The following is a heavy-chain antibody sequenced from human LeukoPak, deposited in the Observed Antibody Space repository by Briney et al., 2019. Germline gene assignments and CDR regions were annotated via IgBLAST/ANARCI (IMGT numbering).Heavy chain of an antibody. D-gene: IGHD3-10*01. CDR3: ARVFSYGSGSYSAYFDY. CDR1: GFTSSSYS. Sequence: PGGSLRLSCAASGFTSSSYSMNWVRQAPGKGLEWVSSISSSSYIYYADSVKGRFTISRDNAKNSLYLQMNSLRAEDTAVYYCARVFSYGSGSYSAYFDYWGQGTLVTVSS. J-gene: IGHJ4*02. V-gene: IGHV3-21*01. CDR2: ISSSSYI.